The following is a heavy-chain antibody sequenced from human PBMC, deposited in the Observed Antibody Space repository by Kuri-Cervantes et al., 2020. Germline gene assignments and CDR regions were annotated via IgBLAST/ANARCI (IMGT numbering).Heavy chain of an antibody. CDR1: GFIFSSYA. CDR2: ISYDGSNK. Sequence: GESLKISCAASGFIFSSYAMHWVRQAPGKGLDWVAVISYDGSNKFYADSVKGRFAISRDNSKNTLYLQMNSLRAEDTAVYYCARVTVRDFYYYYMDVWGKGTTVTVSS. CDR3: ARVTVRDFYYYYMDV. J-gene: IGHJ6*03. D-gene: IGHD3-10*01. V-gene: IGHV3-30*09.